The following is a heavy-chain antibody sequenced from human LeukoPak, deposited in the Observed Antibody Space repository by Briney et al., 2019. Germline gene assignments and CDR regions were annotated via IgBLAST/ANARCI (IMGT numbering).Heavy chain of an antibody. V-gene: IGHV1-69*05. CDR2: IIPIFGTA. CDR3: ARSFVDTAMVGRGYFDL. Sequence: GASVKVSCKASGYTFTGYYMHWVRQAPGQGLEWMGRIIPIFGTANYAQKFQGRVTITTDESTSTAYMELSSLRSEDTAVYYCARSFVDTAMVGRGYFDLWGRGTLVTVSS. J-gene: IGHJ2*01. D-gene: IGHD5-18*01. CDR1: GYTFTGYY.